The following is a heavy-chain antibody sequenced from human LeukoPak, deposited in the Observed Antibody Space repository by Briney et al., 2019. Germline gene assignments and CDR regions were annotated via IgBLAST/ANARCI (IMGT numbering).Heavy chain of an antibody. J-gene: IGHJ6*03. Sequence: GGSLRLSCAASGFTFSNYYMKWIRQAPGKGLEWVSYISRCGASEYCAHSGKGRFTISRDNAKNSLFLRQKSLRAEDPGVYYCAKVAAREAYSPYHMDVRGKGTTVSV. V-gene: IGHV3-11*01. CDR3: AKVAAREAYSPYHMDV. CDR2: ISRCGASE. D-gene: IGHD4-11*01. CDR1: GFTFSNYY.